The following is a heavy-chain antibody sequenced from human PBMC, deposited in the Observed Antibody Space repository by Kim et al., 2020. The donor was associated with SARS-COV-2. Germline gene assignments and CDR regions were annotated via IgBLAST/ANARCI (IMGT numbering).Heavy chain of an antibody. D-gene: IGHD6-6*01. CDR2: ISYDGSNK. V-gene: IGHV3-30-3*01. CDR1: GFTFSSYA. CDR3: ASSIAGSYYYGMDV. J-gene: IGHJ6*02. Sequence: GGSLRLSCAASGFTFSSYAMHWVRQAPGKGLEWVAVISYDGSNKYYADSVKCRFTISRDNSKNTLYLQMNSLRAEDTAVYYCASSIAGSYYYGMDVWGQGTTVTVSS.